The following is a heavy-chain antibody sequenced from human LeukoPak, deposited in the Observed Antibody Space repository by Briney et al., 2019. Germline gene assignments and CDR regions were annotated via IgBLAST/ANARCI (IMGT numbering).Heavy chain of an antibody. D-gene: IGHD4-11*01. Sequence: SETLSLTCTVSGGSISSSSYYWGWIRQPPGKGLEWIGSIYYSGSTYYNPSLKSRVTISVDTSKNQFSLKLSSVTAADTAEYYCARRHTVGGHIWFDPWGQGTLVTVSS. CDR1: GGSISSSSYY. J-gene: IGHJ5*02. CDR3: ARRHTVGGHIWFDP. CDR2: IYYSGST. V-gene: IGHV4-39*01.